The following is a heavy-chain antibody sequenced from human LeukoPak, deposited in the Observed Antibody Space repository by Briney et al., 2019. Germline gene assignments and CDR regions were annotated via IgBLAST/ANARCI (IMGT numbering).Heavy chain of an antibody. Sequence: SETLSLTCTVSGYSISSGYYWGWIRQPPGKGLEWIGSIYHSGSTYYNPSLKSRVTISVDTSKNQFSLKLSSVTAADTAVYYCARENVGSYGSGSYSYWGQGTLVTVSS. D-gene: IGHD3-10*01. V-gene: IGHV4-38-2*02. CDR1: GYSISSGYY. CDR2: IYHSGST. J-gene: IGHJ4*02. CDR3: ARENVGSYGSGSYSY.